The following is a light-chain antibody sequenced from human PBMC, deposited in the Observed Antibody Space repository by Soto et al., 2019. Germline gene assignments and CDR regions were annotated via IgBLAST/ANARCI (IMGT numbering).Light chain of an antibody. CDR3: QQSYNPLWT. Sequence: DIQMTQSPSSLSASVGDRVTITCRASQNIFTYLNWYQQKPGKAPNLLIYATSNLQNGVPSRFSGSGSGTDFTLTISSLQPEDFATYYCQQSYNPLWTFAQGTKVDI. V-gene: IGKV1-39*01. CDR1: QNIFTY. J-gene: IGKJ1*01. CDR2: ATS.